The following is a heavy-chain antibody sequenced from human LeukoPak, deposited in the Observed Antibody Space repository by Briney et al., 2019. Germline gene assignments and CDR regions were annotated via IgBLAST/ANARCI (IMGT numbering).Heavy chain of an antibody. CDR3: ARLYQQSKWKYYYYYMDV. J-gene: IGHJ6*03. V-gene: IGHV4-39*07. Sequence: SETLSLTCTVSGGSISSSSYYWGWIRQPPGKGLEWIGSIYYSGSTYYNPSLKSRVTISVDTSKNQFSLRLSSVTAADTAVYYCARLYQQSKWKYYYYYMDVWGKGTAVTVSS. CDR1: GGSISSSSYY. CDR2: IYYSGST. D-gene: IGHD1-1*01.